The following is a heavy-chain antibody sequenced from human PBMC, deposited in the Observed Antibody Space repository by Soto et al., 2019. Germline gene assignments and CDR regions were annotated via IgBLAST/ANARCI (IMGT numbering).Heavy chain of an antibody. CDR3: VSQRTTVLTQAAFDH. V-gene: IGHV4-39*01. CDR1: GGSVTNSSYY. D-gene: IGHD4-17*01. CDR2: VYYRGRS. J-gene: IGHJ4*02. Sequence: SETLSLTCTVSGGSVTNSSYYWGWIRQSRGRGLEWIGSVYYRGRSYSKSSAKSRVTISVDTSKNQFSLNFNSVTASDSALYYCVSQRTTVLTQAAFDHWGPG.